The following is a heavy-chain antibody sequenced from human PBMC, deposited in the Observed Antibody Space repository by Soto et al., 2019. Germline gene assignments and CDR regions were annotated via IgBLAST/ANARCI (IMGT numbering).Heavy chain of an antibody. CDR2: IYYTGST. Sequence: SETLSLTCSASGGYVHIYYWGWLRQSPGRGLEWIAYIYYTGSTKYNPSLKSRATISLDTSKNEVYLKMTSVTAADTAVYYCARARVRGVSPDYDFWGQGTQVTVSS. D-gene: IGHD2-8*01. J-gene: IGHJ4*02. CDR3: ARARVRGVSPDYDF. V-gene: IGHV4-59*02. CDR1: GGYVHIYY.